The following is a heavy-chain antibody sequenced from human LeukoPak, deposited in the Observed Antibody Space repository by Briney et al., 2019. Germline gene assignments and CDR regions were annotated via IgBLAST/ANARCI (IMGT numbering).Heavy chain of an antibody. CDR1: GGSFSDYY. D-gene: IGHD1-1*01. Sequence: SETLSLTCAVYGGSFSDYYWSWIRQPPGKGLEWIGEINHSGSTNYNPSLKSRVTISVDTSKNQFSLKLSSVTAADTAVYYCARRKPVQPSYNWFDPWGQGTLVTVSS. CDR3: ARRKPVQPSYNWFDP. J-gene: IGHJ5*02. V-gene: IGHV4-34*01. CDR2: INHSGST.